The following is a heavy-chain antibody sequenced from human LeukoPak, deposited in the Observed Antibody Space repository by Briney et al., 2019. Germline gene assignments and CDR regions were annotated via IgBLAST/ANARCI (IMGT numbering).Heavy chain of an antibody. Sequence: PGGSLRLSCAASGFTFNDYYMSWIRQAPGKGLEWVSYISSSGSTIYYADSVKGRFTISRDNAKNSLYLQMNSLRAEDTAVYYCARRIYSSGWDDAFDIWGQGTMVTVSS. V-gene: IGHV3-11*01. CDR3: ARRIYSSGWDDAFDI. CDR2: ISSSGSTI. J-gene: IGHJ3*02. CDR1: GFTFNDYY. D-gene: IGHD6-19*01.